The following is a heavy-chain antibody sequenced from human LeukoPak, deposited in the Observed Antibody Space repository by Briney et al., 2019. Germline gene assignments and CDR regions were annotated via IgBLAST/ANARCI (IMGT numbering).Heavy chain of an antibody. D-gene: IGHD6-13*01. CDR1: GFTFSSYS. V-gene: IGHV3-74*01. CDR3: ASYAVAADGLDY. Sequence: GGSLRLSCAASGFTFSSYSMNWVRQAPGKGLVWVARIEIYGSGTSYADSVKGRFTISRDNAKNTLYLQMNSLRAEDTAVYYCASYAVAADGLDYWGQGTLVTVSS. CDR2: IEIYGSGT. J-gene: IGHJ4*02.